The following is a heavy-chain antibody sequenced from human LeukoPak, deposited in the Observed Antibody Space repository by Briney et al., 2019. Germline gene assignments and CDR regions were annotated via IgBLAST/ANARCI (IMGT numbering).Heavy chain of an antibody. CDR2: IYHSGST. J-gene: IGHJ2*01. Sequence: SETLSLTCAVSGGSISSSNWWSWVRQPPGKGLEWIGEIYHSGSTNYNPSLKSRVTISVDKSKNQFSLKLSSVTAADTAVYYCAGERAVAGYFDLWGRGTLVTASS. V-gene: IGHV4-4*02. CDR3: AGERAVAGYFDL. CDR1: GGSISSSNW. D-gene: IGHD6-19*01.